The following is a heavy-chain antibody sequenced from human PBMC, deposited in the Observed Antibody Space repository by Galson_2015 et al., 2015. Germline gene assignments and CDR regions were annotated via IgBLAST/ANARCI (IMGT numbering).Heavy chain of an antibody. D-gene: IGHD2-15*01. CDR2: TYYRPKWYN. Sequence: CAISGDSVSSNSAAWNWIRQSPSRGLEWLGRTYYRPKWYNDYAVSVKSRITINPDTSKNQFSLQLNSVTPEDTAVYYCAREPDVGIVVVVAAIGWFDPWGQGTLVTVSS. J-gene: IGHJ5*02. V-gene: IGHV6-1*01. CDR1: GDSVSSNSAA. CDR3: AREPDVGIVVVVAAIGWFDP.